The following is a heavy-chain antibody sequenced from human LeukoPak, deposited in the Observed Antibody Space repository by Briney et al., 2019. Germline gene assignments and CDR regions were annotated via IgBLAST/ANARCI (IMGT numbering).Heavy chain of an antibody. CDR2: IYYSGST. J-gene: IGHJ5*02. Sequence: SETLSLTCTVSGGSISSYYWSWIRQPPGKGLEWIGYIYYSGSTNYNPSLKSRVTISVDTSKNQFSLKLSSVTAADTAVYYCARVITMVRGPLFGPWGQGTLVTVSS. D-gene: IGHD3-10*01. V-gene: IGHV4-59*01. CDR3: ARVITMVRGPLFGP. CDR1: GGSISSYY.